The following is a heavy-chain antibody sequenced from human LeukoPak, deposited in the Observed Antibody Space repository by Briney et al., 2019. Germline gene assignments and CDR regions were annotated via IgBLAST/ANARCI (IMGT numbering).Heavy chain of an antibody. CDR1: GYSFISYS. Sequence: ASVKVSCKASGYSFISYSMNWVRQAPGQGREWMGLINPTGVSTDYAQKFQGRVTMTRDTSTTTDYMELSSLRSEDTAVYYCARGFSSSSSYFFDYWGQGTLVAVSS. CDR3: ARGFSSSSSYFFDY. CDR2: INPTGVST. V-gene: IGHV1-46*01. D-gene: IGHD6-19*01. J-gene: IGHJ4*02.